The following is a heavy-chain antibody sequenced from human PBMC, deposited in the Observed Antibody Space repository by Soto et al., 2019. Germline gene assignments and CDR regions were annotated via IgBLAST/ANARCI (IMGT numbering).Heavy chain of an antibody. J-gene: IGHJ3*02. Sequence: GGSLRLSCAASGFTFSSYAMSWVRQAPGKGLEWVSAISGSGGSTYYADSVKGRFTISRDNSKNTLYLQMISLRAEDTAVYYCAREYGIGGATFDIWGQGTMVTVSS. D-gene: IGHD2-15*01. CDR1: GFTFSSYA. CDR2: ISGSGGST. CDR3: AREYGIGGATFDI. V-gene: IGHV3-23*01.